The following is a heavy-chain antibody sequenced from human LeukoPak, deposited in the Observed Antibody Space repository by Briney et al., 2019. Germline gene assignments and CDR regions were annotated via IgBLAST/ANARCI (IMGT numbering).Heavy chain of an antibody. CDR3: ARDGYYYDSSGYLGTRWFDP. CDR1: GYTFTSYG. V-gene: IGHV1-18*01. CDR2: ISAYNGNT. J-gene: IGHJ5*02. D-gene: IGHD3-22*01. Sequence: ASVKVSCKASGYTFTSYGISWVRQAPGQGLEWMGWISAYNGNTNYAQKLQGRVTMTTDTSTSTAYVELRSLRSDDTAVYYCARDGYYYDSSGYLGTRWFDPWGQGTLVTVSS.